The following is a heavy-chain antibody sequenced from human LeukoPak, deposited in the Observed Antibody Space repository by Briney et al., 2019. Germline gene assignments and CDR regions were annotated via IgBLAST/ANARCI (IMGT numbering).Heavy chain of an antibody. V-gene: IGHV3-23*01. CDR1: GFTFSSYG. D-gene: IGHD4-17*01. Sequence: GGTLRLSCAASGFTFSSYGMSWVRQAPGKGLERVPAISGSGGSTYYADSVKGRFTISRDNSKNTLYLQMNSLRAEDTAVYYCARDQTVTTLTYDYWGQGTLVTVSS. CDR2: ISGSGGST. CDR3: ARDQTVTTLTYDY. J-gene: IGHJ4*02.